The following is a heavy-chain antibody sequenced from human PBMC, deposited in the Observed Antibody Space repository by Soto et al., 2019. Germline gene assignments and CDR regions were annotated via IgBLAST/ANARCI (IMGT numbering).Heavy chain of an antibody. D-gene: IGHD6-13*01. V-gene: IGHV4-30-2*01. J-gene: IGHJ4*02. Sequence: SETLSLTCAVSGGSISTGGYSWSWIRQPPGKGLEWIGYIYHSGSTYYNPSLKSRVTISVDRPKNQFSLKLSSVTAADTAVYYCASSHAGAHITAAVHWGQGTLVT. CDR1: GGSISTGGYS. CDR2: IYHSGST. CDR3: ASSHAGAHITAAVH.